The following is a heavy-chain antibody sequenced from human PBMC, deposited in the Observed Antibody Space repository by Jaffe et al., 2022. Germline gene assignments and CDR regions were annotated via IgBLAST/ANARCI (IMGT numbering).Heavy chain of an antibody. V-gene: IGHV3-21*01. CDR2: ISSSSSYI. J-gene: IGHJ4*02. CDR1: GFTFSSYS. Sequence: EVQLVESGGGLVKPGGSLRLSCAASGFTFSSYSMNWVRQAPGKGLEWVSSISSSSSYIYYADSVKGRFTISRDNAKNSLYLQMNSLRAEDTAVYYCARGNHERSGYDTPLYYWGQGTLVTVSS. D-gene: IGHD5-12*01. CDR3: ARGNHERSGYDTPLYY.